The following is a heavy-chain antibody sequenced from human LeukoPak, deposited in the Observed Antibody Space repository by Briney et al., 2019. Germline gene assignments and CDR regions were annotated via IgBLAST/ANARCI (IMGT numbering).Heavy chain of an antibody. Sequence: ASVKVSCQASGYTFTGYYMHWVRQAPGQGLEWMGRINPNSGGTNYAQKFQGRVTMTRDTSISTAYMELSRLRSDDTAVYYCARLVGATTGQDYWGQGTLVTVSS. CDR2: INPNSGGT. CDR3: ARLVGATTGQDY. CDR1: GYTFTGYY. J-gene: IGHJ4*02. D-gene: IGHD1-26*01. V-gene: IGHV1-2*06.